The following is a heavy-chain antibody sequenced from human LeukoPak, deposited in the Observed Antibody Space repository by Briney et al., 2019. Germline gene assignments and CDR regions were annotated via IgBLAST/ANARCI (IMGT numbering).Heavy chain of an antibody. CDR1: GFSLSTSGVG. CDR3: VHSDDYDFSSINYFDY. V-gene: IGHV2-5*01. J-gene: IGHJ4*02. D-gene: IGHD3-3*01. Sequence: SGPTLVNPIQTLTLTCTFSGFSLSTSGVGVGWIRQPPGKALEWLALIYWNDDNRYSPSLQSRLTITKDTSKNQVVLTMTNMDPVDTATYYCVHSDDYDFSSINYFDYWGQGTLVTVSS. CDR2: IYWNDDN.